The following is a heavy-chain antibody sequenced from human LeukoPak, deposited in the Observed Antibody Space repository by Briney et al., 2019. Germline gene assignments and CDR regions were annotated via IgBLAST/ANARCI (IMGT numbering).Heavy chain of an antibody. CDR2: INWNGGGT. V-gene: IGHV3-20*04. J-gene: IGHJ4*02. D-gene: IGHD3-3*01. CDR3: ARDRGYYLKEFDS. Sequence: PGGSLRLSCAASGFIFNDYGMIWVRQAPGKGLEWVSGINWNGGGTGYADSVKGRFTISRDNAKNSLFLSMSSLRAEDTALYYCARDRGYYLKEFDSWGQGTLVTVSS. CDR1: GFIFNDYG.